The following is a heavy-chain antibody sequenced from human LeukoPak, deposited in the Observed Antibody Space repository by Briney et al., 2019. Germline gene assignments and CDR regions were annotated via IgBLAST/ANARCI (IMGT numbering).Heavy chain of an antibody. CDR2: MHPNSGST. CDR1: VYTFTAYY. V-gene: IGHV1-2*02. CDR3: ARGDIYWDY. J-gene: IGHJ4*02. Sequence: GASVKVSCKASVYTFTAYYVHWVRQAPGQAPEWMGWMHPNSGSTKYAQNFQGRVTMTRDTSITTAYMELSSLRSDDTAVYYCARGDIYWDYWGQGTQVTVSS. D-gene: IGHD2-15*01.